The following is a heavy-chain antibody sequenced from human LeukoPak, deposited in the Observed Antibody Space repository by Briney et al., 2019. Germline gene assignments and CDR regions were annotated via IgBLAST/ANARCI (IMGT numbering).Heavy chain of an antibody. V-gene: IGHV4-34*01. CDR1: GGSFSGYY. Sequence: SETLSLTCAVYGGSFSGYYWSWIRQPPGKGLEWIGEINHSGSTNYNPSLKSRVAISVDTSKNQFSLKLSSVTAADTAVYYCARGASYYAPFDYWGQGTLVTVSS. J-gene: IGHJ4*02. CDR2: INHSGST. CDR3: ARGASYYAPFDY. D-gene: IGHD3-10*01.